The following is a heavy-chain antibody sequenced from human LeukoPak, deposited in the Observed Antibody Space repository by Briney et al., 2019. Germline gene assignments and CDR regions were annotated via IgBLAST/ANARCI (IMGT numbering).Heavy chain of an antibody. V-gene: IGHV4-59*01. D-gene: IGHD3-9*01. CDR1: GGSISSYY. J-gene: IGHJ3*02. Sequence: SETLSLTCTVSGGSISSYYWSWIRQPPGKGLEWIGYIYYSGSTNYNPSLKSRDTISVDTSKNQFSLKLSSVTAADTAVYYCARVRNGYDILTGYYNVIWAFDIWGQGTMVTVSS. CDR3: ARVRNGYDILTGYYNVIWAFDI. CDR2: IYYSGST.